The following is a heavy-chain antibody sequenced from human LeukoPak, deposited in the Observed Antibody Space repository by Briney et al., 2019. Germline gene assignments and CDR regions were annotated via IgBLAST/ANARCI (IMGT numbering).Heavy chain of an antibody. CDR3: AAETGALDY. V-gene: IGHV4-39*07. Sequence: SETLSLTCTVSGGSISSSSYYWGWIRQPPGKGLEWIGSIYYSGSTYYNPSLKSRLTMSVDTSKNQLFLKLSSVTAADTAVYYCAAETGALDYWGQGTLVTVSS. J-gene: IGHJ4*02. CDR2: IYYSGST. CDR1: GGSISSSSYY. D-gene: IGHD4/OR15-4a*01.